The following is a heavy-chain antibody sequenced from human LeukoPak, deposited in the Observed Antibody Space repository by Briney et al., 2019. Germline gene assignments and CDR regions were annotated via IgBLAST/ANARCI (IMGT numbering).Heavy chain of an antibody. CDR1: GGTFSSYA. D-gene: IGHD6-13*01. Sequence: SVKVSCKASGGTFSSYAISWVRQAPGQGLEWMGRIIPILGIANYAQKFQGRVTITADKSTSTAYMELSSLRSEDTAVYYCARGSGVSGSDFDYWGQGTLVTVSS. CDR3: ARGSGVSGSDFDY. V-gene: IGHV1-69*04. CDR2: IIPILGIA. J-gene: IGHJ4*02.